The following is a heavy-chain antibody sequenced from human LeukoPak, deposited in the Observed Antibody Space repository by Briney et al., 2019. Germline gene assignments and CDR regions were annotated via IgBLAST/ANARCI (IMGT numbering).Heavy chain of an antibody. D-gene: IGHD6-19*01. CDR2: ISSSSSYI. CDR1: GFTFSSYS. CDR3: ARGGLIAVARSDY. V-gene: IGHV3-21*01. J-gene: IGHJ4*02. Sequence: GGSLRLSCAASGFTFSSYSMNWVRQPPGKGLEWVSSISSSSSYIYYADSVKGRFTISRDNAKNSLYLQMNSLRAEDTAVYYCARGGLIAVARSDYWGQGTLVTVSS.